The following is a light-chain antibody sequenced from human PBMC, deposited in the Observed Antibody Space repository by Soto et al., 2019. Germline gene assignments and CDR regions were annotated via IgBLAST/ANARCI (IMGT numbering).Light chain of an antibody. Sequence: VMTQSPDSLAVSLGERATINCKSSQSVLHPPNNHNYLAWYQQKPGQAPRLLIYGTSSRATGIPDRFSGSGSGTDFTLTISRLEPEDFAVYYCQQYGNSPITFGQGTRLEI. CDR1: QSVLHPPNNHNY. CDR3: QQYGNSPIT. J-gene: IGKJ5*01. V-gene: IGKV3-20*01. CDR2: GTS.